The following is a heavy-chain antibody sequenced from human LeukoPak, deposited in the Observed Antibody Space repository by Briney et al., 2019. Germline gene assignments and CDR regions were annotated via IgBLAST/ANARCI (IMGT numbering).Heavy chain of an antibody. D-gene: IGHD6-6*01. J-gene: IGHJ6*03. V-gene: IGHV3-21*01. CDR2: ISSSSSDI. CDR3: ARGSWYTSSSRYMDV. Sequence: PGRSLRLSCAASGFTFSSYRMNWVRQAPGKGLEWVSSISSSSSDIYYADSVKGRFTISRDNAKNSLYLQMNSLRAEDTAVYYCARGSWYTSSSRYMDVWGKGTTVTVSS. CDR1: GFTFSSYR.